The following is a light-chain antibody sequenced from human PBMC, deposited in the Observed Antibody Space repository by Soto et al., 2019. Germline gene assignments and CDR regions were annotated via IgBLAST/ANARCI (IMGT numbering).Light chain of an antibody. J-gene: IGKJ1*01. CDR1: QGISSY. CDR3: QQLNSYPRT. V-gene: IGKV1-9*01. Sequence: IQLTHTPSSLTPSVRDIVTITGRTSQGISSYLAWYQQKPGKAPKLLLYAASTLQSGVPSRFSGSGSGTDFTLTISSLQPEDFATYSCQQLNSYPRTFGQGTKVEIK. CDR2: AAS.